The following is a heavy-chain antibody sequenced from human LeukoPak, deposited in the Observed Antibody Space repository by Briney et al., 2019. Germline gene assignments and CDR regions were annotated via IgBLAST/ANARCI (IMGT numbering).Heavy chain of an antibody. CDR2: IYYSGTT. D-gene: IGHD1-26*01. Sequence: SETLSLTCAVSGGSISSGTHSWSWIRQPPGKGLEWIGYIYYSGTTYYNPSLKSRVTISVDTSKNQFSLKLSSLTAADTAVYYCARDGRYYDAFDIWGQGTMVTVSS. CDR1: GGSISSGTHS. CDR3: ARDGRYYDAFDI. V-gene: IGHV4-30-4*07. J-gene: IGHJ3*02.